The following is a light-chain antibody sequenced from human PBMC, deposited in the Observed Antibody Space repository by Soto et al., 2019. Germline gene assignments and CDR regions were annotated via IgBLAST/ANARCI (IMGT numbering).Light chain of an antibody. J-gene: IGLJ1*01. CDR1: SSDVGGYNY. CDR2: DVS. V-gene: IGLV2-11*01. CDR3: CSYAGGYSYV. Sequence: QSALTQPRSVSGSPGQSVTISCTGTSSDVGGYNYVSWYQQHPGKAPKLMIYDVSKRPSGVPDRFSGSKSGNTASLTISGLQAEDEADYYSCSYAGGYSYVFGTGTKLTVL.